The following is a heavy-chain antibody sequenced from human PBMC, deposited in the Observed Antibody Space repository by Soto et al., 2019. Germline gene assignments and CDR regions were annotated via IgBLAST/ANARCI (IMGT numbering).Heavy chain of an antibody. J-gene: IGHJ4*02. V-gene: IGHV3-23*01. Sequence: PGGSLRLSCTASGFIFSSYAMSWVRQAPGKGLEWVSAISASGDNAYYADSVKGRFTISRDRSKSLYLQMKSLRAEDTAIYYCAKFFVAGTRGYFDSCGQGTLVAVSS. CDR1: GFIFSSYA. D-gene: IGHD6-19*01. CDR3: AKFFVAGTRGYFDS. CDR2: ISASGDNA.